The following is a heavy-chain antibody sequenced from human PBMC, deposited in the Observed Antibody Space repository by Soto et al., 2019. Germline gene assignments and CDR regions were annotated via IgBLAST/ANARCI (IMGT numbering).Heavy chain of an antibody. CDR3: ARGIYGMDA. V-gene: IGHV4-38-2*01. Sequence: PSETLSLTCAVSGNSISSGYYWGWIRQPPGKGLEWIGSLYYSGGTYYNPSLKSRVTISVDTSKNQFSLKLNSVTAADTAVYYCARGIYGMDAWGQGTTVTV. J-gene: IGHJ6*02. CDR2: LYYSGGT. CDR1: GNSISSGYY.